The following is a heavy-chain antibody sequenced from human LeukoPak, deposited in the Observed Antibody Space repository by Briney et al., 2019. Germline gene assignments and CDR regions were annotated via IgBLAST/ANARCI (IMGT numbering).Heavy chain of an antibody. CDR1: GGSISSYY. J-gene: IGHJ4*02. CDR2: IYYSGST. D-gene: IGHD3-22*01. CDR3: ARVGDSSGYYQGGYFDY. V-gene: IGHV4-59*12. Sequence: SETLSLTRTVSGGSISSYYWSWIRQPPGKGLEWIGYIYYSGSTNYNPSLKSRVTISVDTSKNQFSLKLSSVTAADTAVYYCARVGDSSGYYQGGYFDYWGQGTLVTVSS.